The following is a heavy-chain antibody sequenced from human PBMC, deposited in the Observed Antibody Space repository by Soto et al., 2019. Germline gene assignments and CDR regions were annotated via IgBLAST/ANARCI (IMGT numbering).Heavy chain of an antibody. CDR2: IYPSDSNT. Sequence: GESLKISCKGSGYSFTNYCIGWVRQMPGKGLEWMGVIYPSDSNTRYSPSFQGQVTISVDKSINTAYLQWSSLKASDTAIYFCARPLDYGETFDVWGQGTMVTVSS. CDR1: GYSFTNYC. D-gene: IGHD4-17*01. J-gene: IGHJ3*01. CDR3: ARPLDYGETFDV. V-gene: IGHV5-51*01.